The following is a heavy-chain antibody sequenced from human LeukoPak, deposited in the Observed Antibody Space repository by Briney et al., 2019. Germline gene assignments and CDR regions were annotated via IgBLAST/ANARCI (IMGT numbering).Heavy chain of an antibody. D-gene: IGHD4-17*01. CDR2: INPNTGGT. J-gene: IGHJ4*01. V-gene: IGHV1-2*02. CDR1: LYTLTPYY. Sequence: GASEKVSCTPYLYTLTPYYMYWGRQAPGQGFEWMGWINPNTGGTHYAQNFQGRVTRTRDTSISTAYMAFSRLKSDDTAVYFCARGDGDYVGNDYWGHGTLVTVSS. CDR3: ARGDGDYVGNDY.